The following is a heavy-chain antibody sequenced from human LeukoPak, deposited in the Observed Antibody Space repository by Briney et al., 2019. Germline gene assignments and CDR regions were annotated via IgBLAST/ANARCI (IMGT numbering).Heavy chain of an antibody. J-gene: IGHJ4*02. CDR1: EFTFSTYP. D-gene: IGHD5-12*01. CDR3: ANLNSGYATDF. Sequence: GGSLRLSCAASEFTFSTYPMSWVRQAPGQGLEWVSLISDGVATTYYADPVKGRFTISRDNSKNTLYLQMISLRAEDTAVYYCANLNSGYATDFWGQGTLVTVSS. V-gene: IGHV3-23*01. CDR2: ISDGVATT.